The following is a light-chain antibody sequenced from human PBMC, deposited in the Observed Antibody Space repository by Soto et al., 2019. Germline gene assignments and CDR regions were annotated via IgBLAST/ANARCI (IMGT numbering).Light chain of an antibody. CDR1: SSDVGGYNY. Sequence: QSVLTPPASVSGSPGQSITISCTGTSSDVGGYNYVSWYQQHPGKAPKLMIYDVSNRPSGVSNRFSGSKSGNTASLTISGLQAEDEADYYCSSYTSSSTRDFGTGAKVTVL. J-gene: IGLJ1*01. V-gene: IGLV2-14*01. CDR3: SSYTSSSTRD. CDR2: DVS.